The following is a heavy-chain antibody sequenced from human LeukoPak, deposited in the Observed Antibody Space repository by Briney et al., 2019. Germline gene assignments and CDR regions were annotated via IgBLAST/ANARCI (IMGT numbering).Heavy chain of an antibody. D-gene: IGHD2-2*01. Sequence: PGGSLRLSCAASGFTFSSYAMSWVRQAPGKGLEWVSSIGTAGNYIFYADSVQGRFTISRDNANDSLYLEMKSLRVEDTATYYCATNLFCASASCLWGQGTLVTVSS. CDR2: IGTAGNYI. V-gene: IGHV3-21*01. J-gene: IGHJ4*02. CDR3: ATNLFCASASCL. CDR1: GFTFSSYA.